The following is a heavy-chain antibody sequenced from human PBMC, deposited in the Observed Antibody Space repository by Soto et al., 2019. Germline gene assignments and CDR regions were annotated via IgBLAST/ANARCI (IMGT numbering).Heavy chain of an antibody. CDR1: GGSISSEYFH. V-gene: IGHV4-30-4*08. D-gene: IGHD2-21*02. CDR2: IHYTGSI. J-gene: IGHJ6*02. Sequence: SETLSLTCAVSGGSISSEYFHWTWIRQSPGKGLEWIGYIHYTGSIMYNPSFKSRLTMAVDTTKNQFSLQLTSVTAADTAVYFCAREDDGGDRDYYGMDVWGQATTVTVSS. CDR3: AREDDGGDRDYYGMDV.